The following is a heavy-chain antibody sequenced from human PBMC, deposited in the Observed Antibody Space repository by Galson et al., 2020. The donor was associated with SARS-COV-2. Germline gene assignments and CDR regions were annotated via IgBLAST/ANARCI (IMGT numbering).Heavy chain of an antibody. D-gene: IGHD2-8*01. J-gene: IGHJ4*02. V-gene: IGHV3-23*01. CDR2: TGGGT. CDR1: GFTFRNHA. Sequence: TGGSLRLSCVASGFTFRNHAMSWVRQAPGKGLAWVSVTGGGTYYADSVKGRFTISRDNSKNTLFLQMNSLRAEDTAVYYCARQPGYCTTGVCYNFDSWGQGTLVTVSS. CDR3: ARQPGYCTTGVCYNFDS.